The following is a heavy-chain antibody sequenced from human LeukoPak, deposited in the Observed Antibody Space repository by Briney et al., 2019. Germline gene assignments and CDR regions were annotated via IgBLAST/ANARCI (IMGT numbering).Heavy chain of an antibody. D-gene: IGHD3-3*01. Sequence: ASVKVSCKASGGTFSSYAISWVRQAPGQGLEWMGGIIPIFGTANYAQKFQGRVTITADESTSTAYMELSSLRSEDTAVYYCARGEGFWSGYHFDYWGQGTLVTVSS. V-gene: IGHV1-69*13. CDR2: IIPIFGTA. CDR3: ARGEGFWSGYHFDY. CDR1: GGTFSSYA. J-gene: IGHJ4*02.